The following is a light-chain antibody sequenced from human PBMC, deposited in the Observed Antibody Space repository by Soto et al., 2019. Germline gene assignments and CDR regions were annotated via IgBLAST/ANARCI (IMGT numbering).Light chain of an antibody. J-gene: IGLJ1*01. Sequence: QSALTQPPSVSGSPGQSVTISCTGTSSDVGSYNRVSWYQQPPGTAPKLMIYEVSNRPSGVPDRFSGSKSGNTASLTISGLQAEDEADYYCSSYTSSFYVFGTGTKLPS. CDR2: EVS. CDR1: SSDVGSYNR. V-gene: IGLV2-18*02. CDR3: SSYTSSFYV.